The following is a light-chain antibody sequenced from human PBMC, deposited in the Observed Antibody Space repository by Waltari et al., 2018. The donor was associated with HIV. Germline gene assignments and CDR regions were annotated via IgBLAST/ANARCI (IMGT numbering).Light chain of an antibody. J-gene: IGKJ1*01. CDR2: LGS. CDR3: MQALQTPWT. V-gene: IGKV2-28*01. CDR1: QSLLHSNGYNY. Sequence: DIVMTQPPLSLSVTLGEPASISCTSSQSLLHSNGYNYLDWYLQKPGQSPQLLIYLGSNRASGVPDRVRGSGSGTNFTLKINRVEAEDVGVYYCMQALQTPWTFGQGTKMEIK.